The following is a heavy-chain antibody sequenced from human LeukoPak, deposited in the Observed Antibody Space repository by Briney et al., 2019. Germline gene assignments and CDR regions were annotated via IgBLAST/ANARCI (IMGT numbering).Heavy chain of an antibody. D-gene: IGHD3-22*01. CDR1: GFTLSNYA. CDR2: ISGSGGST. Sequence: GGSLRLSCAASGFTLSNYAMSWVRQAPGKGLEWVSAISGSGGSTYYADSVKGRFTISRDNSKNTLYLQMNSLRAEDTAVYYCAKVYYDSSGYYSQHFDYWGQGTLVTVSS. V-gene: IGHV3-23*01. CDR3: AKVYYDSSGYYSQHFDY. J-gene: IGHJ4*02.